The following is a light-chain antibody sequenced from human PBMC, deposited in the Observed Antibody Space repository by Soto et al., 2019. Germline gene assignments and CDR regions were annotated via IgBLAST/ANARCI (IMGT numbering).Light chain of an antibody. V-gene: IGKV3-20*01. J-gene: IGKJ5*01. CDR2: GAS. Sequence: EIVWTQSPGTLSLSPGERATLSCRASQSVSSSYLAWYQQKPGQAPRLLIYGASSRATGIPDRFSGSGSGTDFPLTISRLEPEDFAVYYCQQYGSSPPSITFGQGTRLEIK. CDR1: QSVSSSY. CDR3: QQYGSSPPSIT.